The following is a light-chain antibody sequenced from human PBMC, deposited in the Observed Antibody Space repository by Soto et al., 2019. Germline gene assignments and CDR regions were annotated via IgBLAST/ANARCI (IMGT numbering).Light chain of an antibody. J-gene: IGKJ1*01. V-gene: IGKV3-11*01. CDR2: DVS. CDR1: QSLSTF. Sequence: EVVLTQSPATLSLSPGERATLSCRASQSLSTFLAWYQQKPGLAPRLLIYDVSNRAPGIPARFSGSGSGTDFTLTISGLEPEDFAVYYCQQRTTWLTFGQGTKVDIK. CDR3: QQRTTWLT.